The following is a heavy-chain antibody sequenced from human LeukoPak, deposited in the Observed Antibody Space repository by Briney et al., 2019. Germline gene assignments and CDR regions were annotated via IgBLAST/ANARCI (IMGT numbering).Heavy chain of an antibody. J-gene: IGHJ4*02. D-gene: IGHD3-16*02. CDR1: GFTFRNYG. CDR2: ISNDGSNK. Sequence: GGSLRLSCAASGFTFRNYGMHWVRQAPGKGLEWVAVISNDGSNKDYAESVKGRFTISRDNSKNTVYLQMNSLRPEDTAVFYCAKVSGFKITFGGVIDWGQGTPVTVSS. V-gene: IGHV3-30*18. CDR3: AKVSGFKITFGGVID.